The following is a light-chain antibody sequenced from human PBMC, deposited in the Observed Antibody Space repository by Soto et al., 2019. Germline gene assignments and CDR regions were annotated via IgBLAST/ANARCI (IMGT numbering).Light chain of an antibody. CDR3: QQRSVRPRT. V-gene: IGKV3-11*01. Sequence: EIVLTQSPATLSLSPGERATLSCRASQSLNTFLAWYQQKPGLPPRLLIYGASNRATGIPARFSGSESGTDFTLTISSLEPEDFAVYYYQQRSVRPRTFGQGTKVEIK. J-gene: IGKJ1*01. CDR1: QSLNTF. CDR2: GAS.